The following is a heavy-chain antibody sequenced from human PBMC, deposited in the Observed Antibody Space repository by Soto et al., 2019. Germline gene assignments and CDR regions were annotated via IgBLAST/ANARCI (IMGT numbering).Heavy chain of an antibody. Sequence: DVNLLESGGGLVQPGESLRLSCETSGFTFSSCVMTWVRQAPGKGLEWVAVITKSGDTDYADSVKGRFTISRDNSKNTVYLQMNSLRAEDTAVYYCAKGLLNGRWYAADWGQGALVTVSS. D-gene: IGHD6-13*01. CDR3: AKGLLNGRWYAAD. CDR2: ITKSGDT. CDR1: GFTFSSCV. V-gene: IGHV3-23*01. J-gene: IGHJ4*02.